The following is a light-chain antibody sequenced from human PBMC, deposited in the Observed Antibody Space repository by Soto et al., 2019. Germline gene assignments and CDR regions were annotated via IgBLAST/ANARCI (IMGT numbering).Light chain of an antibody. Sequence: DIPITQSPSTLSACLGDKITITCRASQSISSWLAWYQQKPGKAPKLLIYDASSLESGVPSRFSGSGSGTEFTLTISSLQPDDFATYYCQQYNSYRTFGQGTKVDIK. CDR3: QQYNSYRT. CDR2: DAS. V-gene: IGKV1-5*01. CDR1: QSISSW. J-gene: IGKJ1*01.